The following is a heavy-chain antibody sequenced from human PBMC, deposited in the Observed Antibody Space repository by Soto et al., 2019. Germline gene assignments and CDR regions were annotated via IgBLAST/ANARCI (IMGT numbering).Heavy chain of an antibody. V-gene: IGHV1-69*13. J-gene: IGHJ4*02. CDR3: ARDSGAPMVRGVIQAPFDY. Sequence: SVNVSWKSSGGTFSSYAISWVRQAPGQGLEWMGGIIPIFGTANYAQKFQGRVTITADESTSTAYMELSSLRSEDTAVYYCARDSGAPMVRGVIQAPFDYWGQGTLVTVSS. CDR1: GGTFSSYA. D-gene: IGHD3-10*01. CDR2: IIPIFGTA.